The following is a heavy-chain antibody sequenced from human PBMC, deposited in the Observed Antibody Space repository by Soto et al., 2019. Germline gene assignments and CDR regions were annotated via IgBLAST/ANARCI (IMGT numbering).Heavy chain of an antibody. CDR2: IKSKTDGGTT. Sequence: GGSLRLSCAASGFTFSNAWMNWVRQAPGKGLEWVGRIKSKTDGGTTDYAAPVKGRFTISRDDSKDTLYLQMNSLKTEDTAVYYCTTDPVTMIVVVPSSGWGQGTLVTVSS. V-gene: IGHV3-15*07. D-gene: IGHD3-22*01. CDR3: TTDPVTMIVVVPSSG. CDR1: GFTFSNAW. J-gene: IGHJ4*02.